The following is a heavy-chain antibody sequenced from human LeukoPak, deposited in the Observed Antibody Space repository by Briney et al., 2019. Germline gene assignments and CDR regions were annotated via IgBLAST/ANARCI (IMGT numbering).Heavy chain of an antibody. CDR2: ISGNDGSI. J-gene: IGHJ3*02. V-gene: IGHV3-23*01. Sequence: PGGSLRLSCAASGFTFSNYAMSWVRQAPGKGLEWVSLISGNDGSIVYADSVRGRFTISRDNSKNTLYLQMNSLRAEDTAVYYCARAYGDHADAFDIWGQGTMVTVSS. D-gene: IGHD4-17*01. CDR1: GFTFSNYA. CDR3: ARAYGDHADAFDI.